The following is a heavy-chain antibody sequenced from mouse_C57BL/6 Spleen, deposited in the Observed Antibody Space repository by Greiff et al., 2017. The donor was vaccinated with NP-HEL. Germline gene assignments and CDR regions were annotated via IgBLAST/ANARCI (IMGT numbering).Heavy chain of an antibody. CDR2: IYPGDGDT. CDR3: ARNDYYGSSFAY. CDR1: GYAFSSSW. Sequence: QVQLQQSGPELVKPGASVKISCKASGYAFSSSWMNWVKQRPGKGLEWIGRIYPGDGDTNYNGKFKGKATLTADKSSSTAYMQLSSLTSEDSAVYFCARNDYYGSSFAYWGQGTLVTVSA. D-gene: IGHD1-1*01. J-gene: IGHJ3*01. V-gene: IGHV1-82*01.